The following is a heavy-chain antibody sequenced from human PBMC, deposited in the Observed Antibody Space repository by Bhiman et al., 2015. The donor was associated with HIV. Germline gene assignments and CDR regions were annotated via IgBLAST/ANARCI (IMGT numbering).Heavy chain of an antibody. J-gene: IGHJ4*02. V-gene: IGHV3-30*02. D-gene: IGHD3-16*02. CDR3: AKDSSWAVIAYYFDY. Sequence: QVQLVESGGGVVQPGRSLRLSCAASGFTFSSYGMHWVRQAPGKGLEWVAFIRYDGNYKYYADSVKGRFTISRDNSKNTLYLQMNSLRPEDTAVFYCAKDSSWAVIAYYFDYWGRGTLVTVSS. CDR2: IRYDGNYK. CDR1: GFTFSSYG.